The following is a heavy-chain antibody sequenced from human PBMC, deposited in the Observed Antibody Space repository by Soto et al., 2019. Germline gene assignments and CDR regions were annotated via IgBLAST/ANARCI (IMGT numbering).Heavy chain of an antibody. CDR1: GFTVSSNY. D-gene: IGHD1-20*01. CDR3: ARAKTRLTGTTRRYYYYYGMDV. Sequence: GGSLRLSCAASGFTVSSNYMSWVRQAPGKGLEWVSVIYSGGSTYYADSVKGRFTISRDNSKNTLYLQMNSLRAEDTAVYYCARAKTRLTGTTRRYYYYYGMDVWGQGTTVTVSS. V-gene: IGHV3-53*01. J-gene: IGHJ6*02. CDR2: IYSGGST.